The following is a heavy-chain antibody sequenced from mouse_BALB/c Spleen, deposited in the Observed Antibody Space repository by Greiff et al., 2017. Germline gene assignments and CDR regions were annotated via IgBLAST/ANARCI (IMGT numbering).Heavy chain of an antibody. CDR3: ARPRFPLYYYAMDY. J-gene: IGHJ4*01. Sequence: QVTLKESGPGILQPSQTLSLTCSFSGFSLSTSGMGVGWIRQPSGKGLEWLAHIWWDDDKRYNPALKSRLTISKDTSSNQVFLKIASVDTADTATYYCARPRFPLYYYAMDYWGQGTSVTVSS. CDR1: GFSLSTSGMG. V-gene: IGHV8-8*01. CDR2: IWWDDDK.